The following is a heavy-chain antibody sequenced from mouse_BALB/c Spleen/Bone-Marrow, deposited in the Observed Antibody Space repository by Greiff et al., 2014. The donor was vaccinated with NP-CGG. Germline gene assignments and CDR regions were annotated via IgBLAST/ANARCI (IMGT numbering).Heavy chain of an antibody. J-gene: IGHJ4*01. CDR1: GYTFTTYV. CDR2: INPYNDGT. Sequence: EVQLQESGPERVKPGASVKMSCKASGYTFTTYVMHWVKQRPGQGLEWIGYINPYNDGTKYNEKFKGKATLTSDKSSSTAYMELSSLTSEDSAVYCCARHYYDYDYYAMDYWGQGTSVTVSS. D-gene: IGHD2-4*01. CDR3: ARHYYDYDYYAMDY. V-gene: IGHV1-14*01.